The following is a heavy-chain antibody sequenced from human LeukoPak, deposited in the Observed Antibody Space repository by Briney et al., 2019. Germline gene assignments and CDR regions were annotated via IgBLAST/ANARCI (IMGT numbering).Heavy chain of an antibody. CDR1: GFTFSSYA. D-gene: IGHD5-18*01. J-gene: IGHJ3*02. Sequence: PGRSLRLSCAASGFTFSSYAMHWVRQAPGKGLEGVAVISYDGSNKYYADSVKGRFTISRDNSKDTLYLQMNSLRAEDTAVYYCASTMDTAMVPLGIWGQGTMVTVSS. V-gene: IGHV3-30-3*01. CDR2: ISYDGSNK. CDR3: ASTMDTAMVPLGI.